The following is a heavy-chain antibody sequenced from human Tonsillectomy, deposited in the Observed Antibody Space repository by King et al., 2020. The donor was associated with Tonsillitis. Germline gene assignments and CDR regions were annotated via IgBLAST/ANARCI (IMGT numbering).Heavy chain of an antibody. CDR3: AKDGIQLWFRTFDY. D-gene: IGHD5-18*01. CDR2: IRYDGSNK. CDR1: GFTFSSYG. V-gene: IGHV3-30*02. Sequence: VQLVESGGGVVQPGGSLRLSCAASGFTFSSYGMHWVRQAPGKGLEWVAFIRYDGSNKYYADSVKGRFTISRDNSKNTLYLQMNSLRAEDTAVYYCAKDGIQLWFRTFDYWGQGTLVTVSS. J-gene: IGHJ4*02.